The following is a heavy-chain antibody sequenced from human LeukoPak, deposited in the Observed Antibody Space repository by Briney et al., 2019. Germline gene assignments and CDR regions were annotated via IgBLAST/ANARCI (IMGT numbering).Heavy chain of an antibody. J-gene: IGHJ4*02. V-gene: IGHV3-74*01. CDR1: GNYW. CDR2: INGDGSWT. CDR3: VSFYETY. Sequence: GGSLRLSCAASGNYWMHWVRQAPGKGLVWVSHINGDGSWTTYADSVKGRFTISKDNAKNTVYLQMNNLRAEDTAVYYCVSFYETYWGRGTLVTVSS. D-gene: IGHD2-2*01.